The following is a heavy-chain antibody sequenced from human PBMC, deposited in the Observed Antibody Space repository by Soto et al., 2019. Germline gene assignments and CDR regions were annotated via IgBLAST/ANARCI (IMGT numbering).Heavy chain of an antibody. Sequence: GSLRLSCASAGCTSWYYDMSWIRQAPGKGLEWVSYISRSGNTMYYGDYVKGRFTISRDNAENSVFLQMISLRAEDTAVYYCVREGPSSTTCNTGCAFDIWGQGTMVTVSS. CDR2: ISRSGNTM. CDR3: VREGPSSTTCNTGCAFDI. V-gene: IGHV3-11*01. CDR1: GCTSWYYD. D-gene: IGHD2-2*02. J-gene: IGHJ3*02.